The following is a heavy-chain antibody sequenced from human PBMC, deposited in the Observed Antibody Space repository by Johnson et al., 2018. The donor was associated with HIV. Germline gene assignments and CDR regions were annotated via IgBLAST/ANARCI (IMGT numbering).Heavy chain of an antibody. CDR3: SRAGGLLLWGAFDI. CDR2: ISSSGTTI. V-gene: IGHV3-11*01. D-gene: IGHD3-22*01. J-gene: IGHJ3*02. CDR1: GFTFSDYY. Sequence: QVQLVESGGGLVKPGGSLRLSCAASGFTFSDYYMSWIRQAPGKGLEWVSCISSSGTTIYYADSMKGRFTISRDNAKNSLYLHMNSLRAEDTAVYFCSRAGGLLLWGAFDIWGQGTMVTISS.